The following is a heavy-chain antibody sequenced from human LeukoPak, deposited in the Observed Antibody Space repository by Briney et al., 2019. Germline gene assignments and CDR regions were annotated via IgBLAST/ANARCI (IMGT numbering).Heavy chain of an antibody. Sequence: GGSLRLSCAASGFTFSSYSMNWVRQAPGKGMEWVSYISSSSSTIYYADSVKGRFTISRDNAKNSLYLQMNSLRAEDTAVYYCARVVIAAAGPTNMDVWGKGTTVTVSS. D-gene: IGHD6-13*01. CDR1: GFTFSSYS. CDR3: ARVVIAAAGPTNMDV. CDR2: ISSSSSTI. J-gene: IGHJ6*03. V-gene: IGHV3-48*04.